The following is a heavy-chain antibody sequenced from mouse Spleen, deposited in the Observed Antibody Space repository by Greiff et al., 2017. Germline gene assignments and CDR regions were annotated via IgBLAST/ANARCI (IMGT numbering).Heavy chain of an antibody. CDR1: GYTFTSYW. CDR3: ARYDGTRYFDV. CDR2: IDPSDSYT. J-gene: IGHJ1*01. Sequence: QVQLQQPGAELVMPGASVKLSCKASGYTFTSYWMHWVKQRPGQGLEWIGEIDPSDSYTNYNQKFKGKATLTVDKSSSTAYMQLSSLTSEDSAVYYCARYDGTRYFDVWGAGTTVTVSS. V-gene: IGHV1-69*01. D-gene: IGHD4-1*01.